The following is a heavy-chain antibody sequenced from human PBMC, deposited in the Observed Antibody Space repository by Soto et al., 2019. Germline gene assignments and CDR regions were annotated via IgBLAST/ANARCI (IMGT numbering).Heavy chain of an antibody. J-gene: IGHJ4*02. Sequence: QVQLQESGPGLVKPSGTLSLTCAVSGDSVSSPYYWCWVRQPPGKGLEWIGEVFHTRTTSYKPSFRARVTMSMDKSINQFSLDLSSVTAANTAVYYCARSAGWYAVHSWGPGTLVIVSS. D-gene: IGHD6-19*01. CDR1: GDSVSSPYY. V-gene: IGHV4-4*02. CDR3: ARSAGWYAVHS. CDR2: VFHTRTT.